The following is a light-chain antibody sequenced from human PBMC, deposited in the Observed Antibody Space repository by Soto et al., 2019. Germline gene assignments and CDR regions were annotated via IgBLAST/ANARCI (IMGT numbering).Light chain of an antibody. Sequence: EIVLTQSPGILSLSPGERATLSCRANQGVSDYLSCYQQKPGQAPRLLIYDASDRATGIPDRFSGRGSGTDFTLTISSLEPEDFAVYYCQQRSNRPPWTFGQGTKVDIK. CDR2: DAS. CDR1: QGVSDY. CDR3: QQRSNRPPWT. V-gene: IGKV3-11*01. J-gene: IGKJ1*01.